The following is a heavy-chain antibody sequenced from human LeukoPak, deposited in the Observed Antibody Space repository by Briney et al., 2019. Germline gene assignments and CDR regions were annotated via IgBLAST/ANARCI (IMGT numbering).Heavy chain of an antibody. Sequence: GGSLRLSCAASGFTFSNYWMHWVRQAPGKGLVWVAHINTDGSTTTYGDAAKGRFTVSRDNANNTLSLEMNSLRVEDTAVYYYARGTAAAAGIDDWGQGTLVTVSS. CDR3: ARGTAAAAGIDD. CDR1: GFTFSNYW. CDR2: INTDGSTT. V-gene: IGHV3-74*01. J-gene: IGHJ4*02. D-gene: IGHD6-13*01.